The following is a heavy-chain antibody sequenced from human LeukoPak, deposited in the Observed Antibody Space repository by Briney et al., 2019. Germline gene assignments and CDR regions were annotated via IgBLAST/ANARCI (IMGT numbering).Heavy chain of an antibody. CDR3: ARDASLWWELLVSGMDV. J-gene: IGHJ6*02. D-gene: IGHD1-26*01. V-gene: IGHV4-34*01. CDR2: INHSGST. CDR1: GGSFSGYY. Sequence: KPSETLSLTCAVYGGSFSGYYWSWIRQPPGKGLEWIGEINHSGSTNYNPSLKSRVIISVDTSKNQFSLKLSSVTAADTAVYYCARDASLWWELLVSGMDVWGQGTTVTVSS.